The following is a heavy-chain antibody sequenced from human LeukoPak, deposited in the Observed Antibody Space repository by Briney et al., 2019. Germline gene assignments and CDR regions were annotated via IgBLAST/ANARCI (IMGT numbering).Heavy chain of an antibody. CDR1: GYTFTSYG. J-gene: IGHJ5*02. Sequence: ASVKVSCKASGYTFTSYGISWVRQAPGQGLEWMGWMNPNSGNTGYAQKFQGRVTMTRNTSISTAYMELSSLRSEDTAVYYCARASRGGYCSSTSCLPFDPWGQGTLVTVSS. CDR3: ARASRGGYCSSTSCLPFDP. CDR2: MNPNSGNT. V-gene: IGHV1-8*02. D-gene: IGHD2-2*01.